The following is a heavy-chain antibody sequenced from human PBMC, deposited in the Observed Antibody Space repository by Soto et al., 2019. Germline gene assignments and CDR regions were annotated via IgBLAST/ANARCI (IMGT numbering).Heavy chain of an antibody. D-gene: IGHD3-3*01. J-gene: IGHJ4*02. V-gene: IGHV1-46*01. CDR2: INPSGGGT. CDR3: ARLRGFWSAYGFDY. Sequence: ASVKVSCKASGYTFTSNYVHWVRQAPGQGLEWMGMINPSGGGTTYAQKFQGRVTMTRDTSTSTFYMELSSLRSEDTAVYYCARLRGFWSAYGFDYWGQGTVVTVSS. CDR1: GYTFTSNY.